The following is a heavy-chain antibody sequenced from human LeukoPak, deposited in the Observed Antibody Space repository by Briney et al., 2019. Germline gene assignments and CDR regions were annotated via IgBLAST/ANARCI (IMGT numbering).Heavy chain of an antibody. J-gene: IGHJ4*02. CDR2: INHSGST. D-gene: IGHD3-10*01. Sequence: SETLSLTCAVYGGSFSGYYWSWIRQPPGKGLEWIGEINHSGSTNYNPSLKSRVTISEDTSKNQFSLKLSSVTAADTAVYYCARGYVFGSGSQNRYYFDYWGQGTLVTVSS. CDR1: GGSFSGYY. V-gene: IGHV4-34*01. CDR3: ARGYVFGSGSQNRYYFDY.